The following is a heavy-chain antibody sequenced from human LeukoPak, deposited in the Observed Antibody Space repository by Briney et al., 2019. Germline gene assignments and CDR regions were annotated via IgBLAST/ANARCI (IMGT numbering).Heavy chain of an antibody. J-gene: IGHJ6*03. CDR1: GFTFNSYS. D-gene: IGHD5-18*01. CDR3: ARGGYSYGYAGVSPHYMAF. CDR2: ISGSNSYI. Sequence: GGSLRLSCAASGFTFNSYSMNWVRQAPGKGLEWVSSISGSNSYIYYADSMKGRFTISRDNAKNSLFLQMSSLRAEDTALYFCARGGYSYGYAGVSPHYMAFWGKGTTVTVSS. V-gene: IGHV3-21*04.